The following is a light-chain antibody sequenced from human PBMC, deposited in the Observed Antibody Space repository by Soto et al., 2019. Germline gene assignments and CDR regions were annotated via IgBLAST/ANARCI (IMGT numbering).Light chain of an antibody. CDR2: KAS. CDR3: QQYSSYPLT. V-gene: IGKV1-5*03. CDR1: QFFSSW. J-gene: IGKJ4*01. Sequence: DIQMTQSPSTLSASVGDRVTITCRASQFFSSWLAWYQQKPGKAHKLLIYKASSLESGVPSRFSGSGSGTEFTLTISSLQPDDFATYYCQQYSSYPLTFGGGTQVEIK.